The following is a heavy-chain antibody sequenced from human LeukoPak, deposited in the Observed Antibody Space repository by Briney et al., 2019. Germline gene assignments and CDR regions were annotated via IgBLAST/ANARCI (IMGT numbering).Heavy chain of an antibody. J-gene: IGHJ5*02. CDR3: ARKTYYYDTSPAGWFDP. V-gene: IGHV3-9*01. CDR1: GFTFDDYA. CDR2: ISWNSGSI. D-gene: IGHD3-22*01. Sequence: PGGSLRLSCAASGFTFDDYAMHWVRQAPGKGLEWVSGISWNSGSIGYADSVKGRFTISRDNAKNSLYLQMNSLRVEDTATYYCARKTYYYDTSPAGWFDPWGQGTLVTVSS.